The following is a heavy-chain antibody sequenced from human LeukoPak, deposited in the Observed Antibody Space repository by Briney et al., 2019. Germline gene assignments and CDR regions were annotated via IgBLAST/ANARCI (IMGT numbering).Heavy chain of an antibody. V-gene: IGHV4-4*02. CDR1: GGSISSSNW. CDR3: ASIAARPPYYYYMDV. J-gene: IGHJ6*03. D-gene: IGHD6-6*01. Sequence: SETPSLTCAVSGGSISSSNWWSWVRQPPGKGLEWIGEIYHSGSTNYNPSLKSRVTISVDTSKNQFSLKLSSVTAADTAVYYCASIAARPPYYYYMDVWGKGTTVTVSS. CDR2: IYHSGST.